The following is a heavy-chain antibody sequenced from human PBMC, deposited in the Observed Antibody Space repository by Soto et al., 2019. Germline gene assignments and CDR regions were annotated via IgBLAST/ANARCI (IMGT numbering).Heavy chain of an antibody. Sequence: GGSLRLSCAASGFTFSSYWMHWVRQAPGKGLVWVSRIDSDGSSTGYADSVKGRFTISRDNAKNTLYLQMNSLRAEDTAVYYCARYCISTNCYDDFDYWGQGTLVTVSS. CDR3: ARYCISTNCYDDFDY. CDR1: GFTFSSYW. V-gene: IGHV3-74*01. CDR2: IDSDGSST. D-gene: IGHD2-2*01. J-gene: IGHJ4*02.